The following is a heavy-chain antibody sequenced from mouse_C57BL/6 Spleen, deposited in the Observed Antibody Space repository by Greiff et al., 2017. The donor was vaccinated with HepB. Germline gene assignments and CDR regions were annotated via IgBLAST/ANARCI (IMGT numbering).Heavy chain of an antibody. CDR3: ARGDHYYAMDY. J-gene: IGHJ4*01. Sequence: EVKLMESGPGMVKPSQSLSLTCTVPGYSITSGYDWHWIRHFPGNKLEWMGYISYSGSTNYNPSLKSRISITHDTSKNHFFLKLNSVTTEDTATYYCARGDHYYAMDYWGQGTSVTVSS. CDR2: ISYSGST. CDR1: GYSITSGYD. V-gene: IGHV3-1*01.